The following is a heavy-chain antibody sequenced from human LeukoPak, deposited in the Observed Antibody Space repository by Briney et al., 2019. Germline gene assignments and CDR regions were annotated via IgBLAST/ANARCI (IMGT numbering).Heavy chain of an antibody. CDR1: GFTFSTYA. D-gene: IGHD2/OR15-2a*01. J-gene: IGHJ3*02. Sequence: GGSLRLSCSASGFTFSTYAMHWVRQAPGKGLEHVSAISSSGGSTYYADSVKGRFTISRDNSKNTLYLQMSSLRGEDTAVYYCARKNDFDIWGQGTLVTVSS. CDR2: ISSSGGST. V-gene: IGHV3-64D*09. CDR3: ARKNDFDI.